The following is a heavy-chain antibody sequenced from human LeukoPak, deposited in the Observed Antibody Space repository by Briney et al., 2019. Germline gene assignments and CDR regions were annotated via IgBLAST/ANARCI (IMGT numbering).Heavy chain of an antibody. D-gene: IGHD6-19*01. J-gene: IGHJ4*02. CDR3: ARAHTSGWKAFDY. CDR1: GFTFSDYA. CDR2: ISYDGRNI. V-gene: IGHV3-30*14. Sequence: GGPLRLSCAASGFTFSDYAVHWVRQAPGKGLEWVAVISYDGRNIYYADSVKGRFTISRDNSRNTLYLQMNSLRSEDTAVYYCARAHTSGWKAFDYWGQGTLVTVSS.